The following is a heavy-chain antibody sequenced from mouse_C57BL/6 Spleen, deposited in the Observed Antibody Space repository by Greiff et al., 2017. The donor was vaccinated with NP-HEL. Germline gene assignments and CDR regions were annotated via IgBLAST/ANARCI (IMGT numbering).Heavy chain of an antibody. V-gene: IGHV1-61*01. D-gene: IGHD1-1*02. Sequence: QVQLKQPGAELVRPGSSVKLSCKASGYTFTSYWMDWVKQRPGQGLEWIGNIYPSDSETHYNQKFKDKATLTVDKSSSTAYMQLSSLTAEGSAVYYCAREGIMGDGYFDVWGTGTTVTVSS. CDR1: GYTFTSYW. CDR2: IYPSDSET. J-gene: IGHJ1*03. CDR3: AREGIMGDGYFDV.